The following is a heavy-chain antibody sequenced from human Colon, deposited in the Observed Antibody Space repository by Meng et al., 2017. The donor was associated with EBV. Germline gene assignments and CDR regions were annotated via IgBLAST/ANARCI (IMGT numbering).Heavy chain of an antibody. J-gene: IGHJ4*02. V-gene: IGHV4-34*01. D-gene: IGHD6-19*01. CDR3: ARLYPPDQWLLTSDTSEY. CDR2: INHSGST. Sequence: QGQLQQWGSRLLKPSETLSLTCAVYGGSFSGHDWTWIRQPPGKGLEWIGEINHSGSTNYNPSLKSRVTISTDTSKNQFSLKVKSVTAADTAVYFCARLYPPDQWLLTSDTSEYWGQGTLVTVSS. CDR1: GGSFSGHD.